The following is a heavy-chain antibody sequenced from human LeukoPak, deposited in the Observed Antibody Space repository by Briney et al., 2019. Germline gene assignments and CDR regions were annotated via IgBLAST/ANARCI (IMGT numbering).Heavy chain of an antibody. CDR2: IYPGDSDT. D-gene: IGHD6-19*01. CDR3: AKSKTSGWKYYFDY. Sequence: PGESLKISCKGSGYSFTSYWIGWVRQMPGKGLEWMGIIYPGDSDTRYSPSSQGQVTLSADKSISTAYLQWSSLKASDTARYYCAKSKTSGWKYYFDYWGQGTLVTVSS. V-gene: IGHV5-51*01. CDR1: GYSFTSYW. J-gene: IGHJ4*02.